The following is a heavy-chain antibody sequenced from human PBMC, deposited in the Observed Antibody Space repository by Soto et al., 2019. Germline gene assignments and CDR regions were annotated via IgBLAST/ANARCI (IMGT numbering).Heavy chain of an antibody. J-gene: IGHJ5*02. CDR2: IIPILGIA. V-gene: IGHV1-69*02. CDR1: GGTFSSYT. Sequence: GASVKVSCKASGGTFSSYTISWVRQAPGQGLEWMGRIIPILGIANYAQKFQGRVTITADKSTSTAYMELSSLRSEDTAVYYCARGGYCSGGSCYYSNWFDPWGQGTLVTVSS. D-gene: IGHD2-15*01. CDR3: ARGGYCSGGSCYYSNWFDP.